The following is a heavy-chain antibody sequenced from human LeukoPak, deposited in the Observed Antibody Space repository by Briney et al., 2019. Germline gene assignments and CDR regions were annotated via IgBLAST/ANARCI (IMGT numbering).Heavy chain of an antibody. CDR1: GFTFTNYW. Sequence: GGTLRLSCAASGFTFTNYWMSWVRQAPGKGLEWVANIKQNEGEMYYVDSVKGRFTISRDNAKNSLYLHMTFLRAEDTAMYYCVRDKSEGATKLDYWGQGALVTVSS. D-gene: IGHD1-26*01. J-gene: IGHJ4*02. CDR3: VRDKSEGATKLDY. V-gene: IGHV3-7*01. CDR2: IKQNEGEM.